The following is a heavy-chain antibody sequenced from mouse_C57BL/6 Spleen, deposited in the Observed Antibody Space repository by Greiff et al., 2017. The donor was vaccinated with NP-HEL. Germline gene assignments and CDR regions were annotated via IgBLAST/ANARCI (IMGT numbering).Heavy chain of an antibody. CDR1: GYTFTDYE. J-gene: IGHJ4*01. CDR3: TRRGYAMDY. CDR2: IDPETGGT. Sequence: VKLQESGAELVRPGASVTLSCKASGYTFTDYEMHWVKQTPVHGLEWIGAIDPETGGTAYNQKFKGKAILTADKSSSTAYMELRSLTSEDSAVYYGTRRGYAMDYWGQGTSVTVSS. V-gene: IGHV1-15*01.